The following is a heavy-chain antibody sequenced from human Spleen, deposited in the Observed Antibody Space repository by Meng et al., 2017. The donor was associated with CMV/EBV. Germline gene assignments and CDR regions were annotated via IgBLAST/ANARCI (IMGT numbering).Heavy chain of an antibody. V-gene: IGHV3-48*03. CDR2: ISSSGSTI. CDR3: AREGRPAVRADFDC. Sequence: GGSLRLSCAASGFTFSSYEMNWVRQAPGKGLEWVSYISSSGSTIYYADSVKGRFTISRDNARNSLYLQMNILRAEDTAVYYCAREGRPAVRADFDCWGQGSLVTVSS. J-gene: IGHJ4*02. CDR1: GFTFSSYE. D-gene: IGHD4-23*01.